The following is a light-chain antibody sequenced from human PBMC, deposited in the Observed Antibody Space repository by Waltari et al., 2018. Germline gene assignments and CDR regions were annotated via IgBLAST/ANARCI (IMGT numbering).Light chain of an antibody. V-gene: IGKV1-17*01. CDR3: LQHHTYPWT. Sequence: DIQMTQSQYSLSASVVDRITFTCRASQDIRHDLGWYQQKPGKPPKRLIYTASTLQSGVPSRFSGTGSGTEFTLTISSLQPEDFATYYCLQHHTYPWTFGQGTKVEIK. CDR1: QDIRHD. J-gene: IGKJ1*01. CDR2: TAS.